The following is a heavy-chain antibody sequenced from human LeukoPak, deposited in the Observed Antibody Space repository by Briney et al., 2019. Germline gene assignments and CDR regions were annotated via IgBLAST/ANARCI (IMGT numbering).Heavy chain of an antibody. CDR3: TRDAWLVGTTNLYYFDY. V-gene: IGHV1-2*02. D-gene: IGHD1-26*01. CDR1: EYXFTDYY. J-gene: IGHJ4*02. CDR2: INPNSGDT. Sequence: ASVKVSCKASEYXFTDYYIHWVRQAPEQGHEWLGWINPNSGDTNYAQKFQGRVTMTRDPSISTAYMALTRLRSDDTAVYYCTRDAWLVGTTNLYYFDYWGQGTLVTVSS.